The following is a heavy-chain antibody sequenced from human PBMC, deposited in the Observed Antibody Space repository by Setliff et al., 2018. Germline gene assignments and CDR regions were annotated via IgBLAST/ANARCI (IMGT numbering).Heavy chain of an antibody. V-gene: IGHV4-4*07. CDR1: GGLIYDHW. CDR2: VYSDGDT. Sequence: SETLSLTCSVSGGLIYDHWWTWVRQHAGEEFQWIGRVYSDGDTEYNPSLKSRVTISVDTSNNQFSLHLTSVTAADTARYFCARERQGGFLEWSPLDPWGQGILVTVSS. D-gene: IGHD3-3*01. J-gene: IGHJ5*02. CDR3: ARERQGGFLEWSPLDP.